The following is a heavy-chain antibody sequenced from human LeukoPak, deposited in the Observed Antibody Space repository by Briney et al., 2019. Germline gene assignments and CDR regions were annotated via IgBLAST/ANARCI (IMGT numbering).Heavy chain of an antibody. CDR3: ARANSYDSSGHYYEFGY. CDR2: IYTSGIT. Sequence: SETLSLTCAVYGGSFSGYYWSWIRQPAGKGLEWIGRIYTSGITNYNPSLKSRVSMSVDTSKNQFSLELTSVTAADTAVYYCARANSYDSSGHYYEFGYWGQGTLVTVSS. CDR1: GGSFSGYY. V-gene: IGHV4-59*10. D-gene: IGHD3-22*01. J-gene: IGHJ4*02.